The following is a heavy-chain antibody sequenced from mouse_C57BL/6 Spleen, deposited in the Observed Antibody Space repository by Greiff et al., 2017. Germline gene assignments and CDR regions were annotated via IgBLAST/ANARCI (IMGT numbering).Heavy chain of an antibody. D-gene: IGHD4-1*01. CDR3: AKLGYYAMDY. CDR2: INPSTGGT. CDR1: GYSFTGYY. J-gene: IGHJ4*01. V-gene: IGHV1-42*01. Sequence: VKLQQSGPELVKPGASVKISCKASGYSFTGYYMNWVKQSPEKSLEWIGEINPSTGGTTYNQKFKAKATLTVDKSSSTAYMQLKSLTSEDSAVYYYAKLGYYAMDYWGQGTSVTVSS.